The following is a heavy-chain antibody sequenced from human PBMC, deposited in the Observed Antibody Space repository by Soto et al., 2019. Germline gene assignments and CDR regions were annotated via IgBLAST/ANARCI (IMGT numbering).Heavy chain of an antibody. CDR3: AREAYCSSTSCYTLGMDV. CDR1: GGSISSGGYY. J-gene: IGHJ6*02. V-gene: IGHV4-31*03. D-gene: IGHD2-2*02. Sequence: QVQLQESGPGLVKPSQTLSLTCTVSGGSISSGGYYWSWIRQHPGKGLEWIGYIYYSGSTYYNPSLKSRVTISVDTSKNKFSLKLSSVTAADTAVYYCAREAYCSSTSCYTLGMDVWGQGTTVTVSS. CDR2: IYYSGST.